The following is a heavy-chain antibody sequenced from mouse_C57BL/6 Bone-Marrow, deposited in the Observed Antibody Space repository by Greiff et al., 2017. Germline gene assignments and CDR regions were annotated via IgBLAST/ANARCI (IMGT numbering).Heavy chain of an antibody. CDR1: GFNIKDDY. CDR3: TTYGSSPYGYFDV. J-gene: IGHJ1*03. D-gene: IGHD1-1*01. V-gene: IGHV14-4*01. Sequence: EVQLQQSGAELVRPGASVKLSCTASGFNIKDDYMHWVKQRPEQGLEWIGWIDPENGDTEYASKFQGKATITADTSSNTAYLQLSSLTSEHTAVYYCTTYGSSPYGYFDVWGTGTTVTVSS. CDR2: IDPENGDT.